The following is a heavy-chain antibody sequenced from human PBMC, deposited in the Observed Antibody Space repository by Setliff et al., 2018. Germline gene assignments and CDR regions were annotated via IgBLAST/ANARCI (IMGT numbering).Heavy chain of an antibody. V-gene: IGHV1-2*04. Sequence: ASVKVSCKASGYTFTSYYMHWVRQAPGQGLEWMGWINPNSGGTNYAQKFQGWVTMTRDTSISTAYMELSRLRSDDTAVYYCATSYSGSYYGYWGQGTLVTVSS. D-gene: IGHD1-26*01. CDR3: ATSYSGSYYGY. CDR1: GYTFTSYY. J-gene: IGHJ4*02. CDR2: INPNSGGT.